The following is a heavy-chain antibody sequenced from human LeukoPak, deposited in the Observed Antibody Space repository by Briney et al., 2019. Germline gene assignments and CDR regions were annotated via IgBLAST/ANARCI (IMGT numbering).Heavy chain of an antibody. J-gene: IGHJ5*02. CDR2: INPKSGGT. CDR1: GCTFTGYY. Sequence: ASVKVSCKASGCTFTGYYMHWVRQAPGQRLEGMGWINPKSGGTNYAQKFQGRVTMTRDTSVSTAYMELSRLRSDDTAVYYCARDSYDYVWGSYRYTLLNWFDPWGQGTLVTVSS. V-gene: IGHV1-2*02. D-gene: IGHD3-16*02. CDR3: ARDSYDYVWGSYRYTLLNWFDP.